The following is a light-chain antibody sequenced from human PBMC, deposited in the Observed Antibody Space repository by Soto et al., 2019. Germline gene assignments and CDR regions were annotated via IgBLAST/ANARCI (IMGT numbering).Light chain of an antibody. CDR3: QSYDNNLVV. Sequence: QSVLTQPPSVSGAPGQRVTISCTGSSSNIGAGYDVHWYRQLPGTAPTVLIYGNINRPSGVPDRFSASKSGTSASLAITGLQAGDEADYYCQSYDNNLVVFGGGTKLTVL. J-gene: IGLJ2*01. V-gene: IGLV1-40*01. CDR2: GNI. CDR1: SSNIGAGYD.